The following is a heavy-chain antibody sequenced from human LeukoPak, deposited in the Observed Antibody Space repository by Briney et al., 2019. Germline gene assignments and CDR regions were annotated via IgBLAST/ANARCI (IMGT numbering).Heavy chain of an antibody. D-gene: IGHD2-8*01. Sequence: GGSLRLSCAASGFTFSNSWMHWVRQAPGKGLVWVSRINGDGSSTSYADSVKGRFTFSRDNAKNTLFLQMNSLRAEDTAVYYCARSLMGFEDYWGQGTLVTVSS. CDR2: INGDGSST. V-gene: IGHV3-74*01. CDR3: ARSLMGFEDY. J-gene: IGHJ4*02. CDR1: GFTFSNSW.